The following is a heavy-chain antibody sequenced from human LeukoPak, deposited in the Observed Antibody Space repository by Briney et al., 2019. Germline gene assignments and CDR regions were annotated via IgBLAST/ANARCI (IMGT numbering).Heavy chain of an antibody. CDR2: MNPNSGHT. D-gene: IGHD3-10*01. J-gene: IGHJ4*02. Sequence: ASVKVSCKASGYTFTSYGINWVRQATGQGLEWMGWMNPNSGHTGYAQKFQGRVTITRNTSIGTAYMELSSLRSEDTAVYYCARGNRGMVRGVIWYYFDYWGQGTLVTVSS. V-gene: IGHV1-8*03. CDR1: GYTFTSYG. CDR3: ARGNRGMVRGVIWYYFDY.